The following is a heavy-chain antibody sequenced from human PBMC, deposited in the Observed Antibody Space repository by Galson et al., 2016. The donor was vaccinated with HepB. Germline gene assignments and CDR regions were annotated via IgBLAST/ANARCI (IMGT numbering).Heavy chain of an antibody. CDR3: ATTRLLDN. CDR1: GFSFGSYG. J-gene: IGHJ4*02. V-gene: IGHV3-30*03. Sequence: SLRLSCAASGFSFGSYGMHWVRQAPGKGLEWVAVISYDGSNRYYVDSVRGRFTISRDNAKSSLYLQMSGLRPNDTAFYYCATTRLLDNWGQGILVTVSS. CDR2: ISYDGSNR.